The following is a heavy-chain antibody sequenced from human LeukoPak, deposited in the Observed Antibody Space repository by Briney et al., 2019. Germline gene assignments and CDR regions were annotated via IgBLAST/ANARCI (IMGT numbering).Heavy chain of an antibody. CDR3: ARDTRPSYFDFWTAYHEGNWFDP. CDR1: GYTFANYG. CDR2: ISAYNGNT. J-gene: IGHJ5*02. D-gene: IGHD3-3*01. Sequence: ASVKVSCKASGYTFANYGISWVRQAPGQGLEWMGWISAYNGNTNYAQKFQDRVSMTKDTSTSTAYMELRSLRSADTAVYYCARDTRPSYFDFWTAYHEGNWFDPWGQGTLVTVSS. V-gene: IGHV1-18*01.